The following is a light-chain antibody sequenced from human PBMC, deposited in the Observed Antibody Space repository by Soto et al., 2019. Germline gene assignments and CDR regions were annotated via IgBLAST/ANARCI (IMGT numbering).Light chain of an antibody. CDR3: QHYRTS. Sequence: EIVLTQSPGPQSLSPGDRATLSCTASQSVSSSYLAWYRQKPGQAPRHLIYCASSRATGIPDRFGGSWAGTDFTLTISRLEPEEFAVDYGQHYRTSLGGGTSVHIK. CDR2: CAS. J-gene: IGKJ4*01. CDR1: QSVSSSY. V-gene: IGKV3-20*01.